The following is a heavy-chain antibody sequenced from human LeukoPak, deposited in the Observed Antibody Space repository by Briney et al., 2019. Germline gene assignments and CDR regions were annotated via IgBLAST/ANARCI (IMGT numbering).Heavy chain of an antibody. V-gene: IGHV3-23*01. CDR3: AKANTYLWSDGHDAFDI. D-gene: IGHD2-8*01. CDR1: GVTLSSYA. J-gene: IGHJ3*02. CDR2: ISSSGSGGNT. Sequence: GGSLRLSCAASGVTLSSYAMSWARQAPGKGLEWVSGISSSGSGGNTYYADSVKGRFTISRDNSKNTLYLQMNSLRAEDTAVYYCAKANTYLWSDGHDAFDIWGQGTMVTVSS.